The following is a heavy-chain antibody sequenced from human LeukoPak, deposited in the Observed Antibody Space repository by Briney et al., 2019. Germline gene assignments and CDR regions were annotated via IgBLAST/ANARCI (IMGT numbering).Heavy chain of an antibody. J-gene: IGHJ6*02. CDR3: VRGEYYSSSGMDV. CDR2: ISYDGSNE. V-gene: IGHV3-30*03. CDR1: GFTFSDYV. Sequence: GGALRLSCAASGFTFSDYVMHWVRQAPGKGLGWVAAISYDGSNEYFGDSLKGRSTISRDNSKNTLYLQMNRLRVEDTAVYYCVRGEYYSSSGMDVWGQGTTVTVSS. D-gene: IGHD3-10*01.